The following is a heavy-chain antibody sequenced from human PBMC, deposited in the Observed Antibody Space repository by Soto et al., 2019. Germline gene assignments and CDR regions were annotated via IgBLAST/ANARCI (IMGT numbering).Heavy chain of an antibody. J-gene: IGHJ6*02. D-gene: IGHD2-15*01. CDR1: GFTFSSYA. Sequence: GESLKISCAASGFTFSSYAMHWVRQAPGKGLEWVAVISYDGSNKYYADSVKGRFTISRDNSKNTLYLQMNSLRAEDTAVYYCARDWEYCSGGSCYPDDRYYGYYGMDVWGQGTTVTVSS. V-gene: IGHV3-30-3*01. CDR2: ISYDGSNK. CDR3: ARDWEYCSGGSCYPDDRYYGYYGMDV.